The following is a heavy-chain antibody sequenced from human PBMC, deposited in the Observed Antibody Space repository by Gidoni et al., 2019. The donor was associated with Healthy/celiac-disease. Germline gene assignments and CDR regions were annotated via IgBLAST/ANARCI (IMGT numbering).Heavy chain of an antibody. CDR2: INHSGST. CDR1: GGSVSGDY. Sequence: QVQLQQWGAGLLKPSETLSITCAVDGGSVSGDYWSWIRPPPGKGLEWIGEINHSGSTTYNPSLTLRVTISVDTSTHPFSLKLSSVTAADTAVYYCARLVVVTSADAFDIWCQVTMVTVSS. V-gene: IGHV4-34*01. D-gene: IGHD2-21*02. J-gene: IGHJ3*02. CDR3: ARLVVVTSADAFDI.